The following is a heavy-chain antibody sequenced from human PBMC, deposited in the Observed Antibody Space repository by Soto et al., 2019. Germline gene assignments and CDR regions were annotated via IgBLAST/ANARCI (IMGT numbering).Heavy chain of an antibody. D-gene: IGHD6-13*01. J-gene: IGHJ6*02. CDR3: ARARTLTQIYPLNSNQDYYYGLDV. CDR1: GGTFSSYA. Sequence: GASVKVSCKASGGTFSSYAISWVRQAPGQGLEWMGGIIPIFGTANYAQKFQGRVTITADESTSTAYMELSSLRSEDTAVYYCARARTLTQIYPLNSNQDYYYGLDVWGQGTTVTVSS. CDR2: IIPIFGTA. V-gene: IGHV1-69*13.